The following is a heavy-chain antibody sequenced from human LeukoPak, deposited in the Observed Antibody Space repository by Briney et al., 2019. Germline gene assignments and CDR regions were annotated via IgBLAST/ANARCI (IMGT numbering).Heavy chain of an antibody. CDR3: ATVGRYSSGWYYLDS. Sequence: GALRLSCAASGFTFSSYGMHWVRQAPGKGLEWVAVIWYDGSNKYYADSVKGRFTISRDNSKNTLYLQMNSLRAEDTAVYYCATVGRYSSGWYYLDSWGQGTLVTVSS. D-gene: IGHD6-19*01. CDR1: GFTFSSYG. V-gene: IGHV3-33*01. CDR2: IWYDGSNK. J-gene: IGHJ4*02.